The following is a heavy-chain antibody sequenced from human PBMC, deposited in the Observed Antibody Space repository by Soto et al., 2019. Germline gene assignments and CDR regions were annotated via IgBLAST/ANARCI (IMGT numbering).Heavy chain of an antibody. CDR3: ARVLWEYRSSSSVDP. CDR2: IYYSGNT. Sequence: QVQLQESGPGLVEPSQTLSLTCTVSGGSISSGGYYWSWIRQHPGKGLEWIGYIYYSGNTYYNPSLKSRITISVDTSKNQFSLKLSSVSAADTAVYYCARVLWEYRSSSSVDPWGQGTLVTVSS. J-gene: IGHJ5*02. CDR1: GGSISSGGYY. D-gene: IGHD6-6*01. V-gene: IGHV4-31*03.